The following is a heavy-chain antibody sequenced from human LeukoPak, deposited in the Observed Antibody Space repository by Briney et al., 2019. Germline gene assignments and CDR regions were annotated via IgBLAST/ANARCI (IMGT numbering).Heavy chain of an antibody. CDR2: IYYGGST. CDR1: GGSISRSSYY. D-gene: IGHD6-6*01. Sequence: PSETLSLTCTVSGGSISRSSYYWGWIRQTPGKGPEWIGSIYYGGSTYYNPSLKSRVTISVDTSKNQFSLKLSSVTAADTAVYYCARCGIAAGRFDPWGQGTLVTVSS. J-gene: IGHJ5*02. CDR3: ARCGIAAGRFDP. V-gene: IGHV4-39*01.